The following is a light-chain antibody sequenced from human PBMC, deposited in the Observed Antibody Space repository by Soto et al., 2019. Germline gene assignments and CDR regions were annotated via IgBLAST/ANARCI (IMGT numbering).Light chain of an antibody. CDR2: DVT. Sequence: QSAPTQPASVSGSPGQSITVPCTGSSSDIGGYNYVSWYQQYPGKAPKLIIYDVTNRPSGVSDRFSASKSGNTASLTISGLQAEDEANYYCSSYTSNTLVLFGGGTKLTVL. V-gene: IGLV2-14*01. J-gene: IGLJ2*01. CDR1: SSDIGGYNY. CDR3: SSYTSNTLVL.